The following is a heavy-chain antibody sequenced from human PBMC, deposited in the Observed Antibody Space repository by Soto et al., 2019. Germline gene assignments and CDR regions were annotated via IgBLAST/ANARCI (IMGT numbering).Heavy chain of an antibody. CDR3: ARQYYDYVSVDY. Sequence: KTSETLSLTCTVSGGSISSSSYYWGWIRQPPGKGLEWIGSIYYSGSTYYNPSLKSRVTISVDTSKNQFSLKLSSVTAADTAVYYCARQYYDYVSVDYWGQGTLVTVSS. J-gene: IGHJ4*02. CDR1: GGSISSSSYY. V-gene: IGHV4-39*01. CDR2: IYYSGST. D-gene: IGHD3-16*01.